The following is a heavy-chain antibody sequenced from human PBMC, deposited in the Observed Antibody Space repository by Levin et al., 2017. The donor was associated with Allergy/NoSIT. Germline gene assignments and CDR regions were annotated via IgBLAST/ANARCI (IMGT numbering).Heavy chain of an antibody. Sequence: PGGSLRLSCAASGFTFDDYAMHWVRQAPGKGLEWVSGISWNSGFIDYADSVKGRVTISRDNAKNSLYLQMNSLRAEDTALYYCAKTPTMGFGDRFYWYFDLWGRGTVVTVSS. D-gene: IGHD4/OR15-4a*01. CDR3: AKTPTMGFGDRFYWYFDL. J-gene: IGHJ2*01. V-gene: IGHV3-9*01. CDR2: ISWNSGFI. CDR1: GFTFDDYA.